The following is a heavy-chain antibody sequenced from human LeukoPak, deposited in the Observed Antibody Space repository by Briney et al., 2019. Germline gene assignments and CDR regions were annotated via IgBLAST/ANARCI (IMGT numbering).Heavy chain of an antibody. Sequence: PWETQSLTCTVSGGSISSSYWSWIRQPPGKGLEWIGYIYYSGSTNYNPSLKSRVTISLDTSKNQFSLKLSSVTAADTAVYYCARSGSYAAAGDYWGQGTLVTVSS. CDR2: IYYSGST. V-gene: IGHV4-59*08. CDR3: ARSGSYAAAGDY. D-gene: IGHD2-15*01. J-gene: IGHJ4*02. CDR1: GGSISSSY.